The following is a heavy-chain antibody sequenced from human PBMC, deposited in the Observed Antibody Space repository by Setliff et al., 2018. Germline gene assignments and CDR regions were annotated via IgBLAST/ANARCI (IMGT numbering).Heavy chain of an antibody. Sequence: TLSLTCTVSGGSISSGSYYWSWIRQPAGKGLEWIGHIYTSGNTNYNPSLKSRVTISVDKSTNQFSLKLNSVTAADTAVYYCVRTDYSDGRYSMDVWGKGTTVTVSS. CDR3: VRTDYSDGRYSMDV. V-gene: IGHV4-61*09. CDR1: GGSISSGSYY. D-gene: IGHD6-19*01. CDR2: IYTSGNT. J-gene: IGHJ6*03.